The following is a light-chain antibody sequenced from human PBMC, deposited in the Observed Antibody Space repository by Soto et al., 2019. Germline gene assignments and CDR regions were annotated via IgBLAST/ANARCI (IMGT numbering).Light chain of an antibody. V-gene: IGLV2-14*01. J-gene: IGLJ1*01. Sequence: QSVLTQPASVSGSPGQSITISCTGTSSDVGGYNYVSWYQQHPGKAPKLMIYEVSNRPSGVSNRFSGSKSGNTASLTISGLQADDEADYYCCSYAGYVFGTGTKVTVL. CDR1: SSDVGGYNY. CDR3: CSYAGYV. CDR2: EVS.